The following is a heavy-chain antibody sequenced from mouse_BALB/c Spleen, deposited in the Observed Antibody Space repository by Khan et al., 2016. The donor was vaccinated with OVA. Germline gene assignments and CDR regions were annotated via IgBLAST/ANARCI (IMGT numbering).Heavy chain of an antibody. Sequence: VQLQESGPGLVAPSQSLSITCTVSGFSLTDYNVNWVRQPPGKGLEWLGMIWGDGSTDYNSALKSRLSISKDNSKSQVFLKMNSLQTDDTARYLCDRDRSVYHRGFAYWGQGTLVTVSA. J-gene: IGHJ3*01. CDR1: GFSLTDYN. V-gene: IGHV2-6-7*01. CDR3: DRDRSVYHRGFAY. CDR2: IWGDGST.